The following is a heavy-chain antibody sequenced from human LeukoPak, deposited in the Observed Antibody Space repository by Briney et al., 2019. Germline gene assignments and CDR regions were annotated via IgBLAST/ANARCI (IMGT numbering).Heavy chain of an antibody. Sequence: GGSLRLSCAASGFTVSSNYMSWVRQAPGKGLEWVSVIYSGGSTYYADSVKGRFIISRDNSKNTLYLQMNSLRAEDTAVYYCARTQGGSYYGYFDYWGQGTLVTVSS. D-gene: IGHD1-26*01. J-gene: IGHJ4*02. CDR2: IYSGGST. V-gene: IGHV3-53*01. CDR3: ARTQGGSYYGYFDY. CDR1: GFTVSSNY.